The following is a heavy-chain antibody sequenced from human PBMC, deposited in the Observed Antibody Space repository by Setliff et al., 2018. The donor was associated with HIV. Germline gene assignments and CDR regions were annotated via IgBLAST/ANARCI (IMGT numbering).Heavy chain of an antibody. J-gene: IGHJ3*02. CDR2: IYTSGST. D-gene: IGHD3-3*01. Sequence: SETLSLTCTVSGGSISSGSFYWSWMRQPAGKRLEWIGRIYTSGSTNYNPSLKSRVTISVDTSKNQFSLKLGSVTAADTAVYYCARRGDCWSGYYLRGVDIWGQGTMVTVSS. V-gene: IGHV4-61*02. CDR3: ARRGDCWSGYYLRGVDI. CDR1: GGSISSGSFY.